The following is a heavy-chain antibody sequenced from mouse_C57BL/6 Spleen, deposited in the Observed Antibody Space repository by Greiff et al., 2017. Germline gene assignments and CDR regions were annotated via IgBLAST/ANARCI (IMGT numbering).Heavy chain of an antibody. CDR1: GYTFTDYY. V-gene: IGHV1-26*01. CDR2: INPNNGGT. Sequence: EVQLQQSGPELVKPGASVKISCKASGYTFTDYYMNWVKQSPGKSLEWIGDINPNNGGTSYNEKFKGKATLTVDKSSSTDYMELRSLTSEDSAVYYCASTQMATVEAAWFGYWGQGTLVTVSA. D-gene: IGHD1-1*01. CDR3: ASTQMATVEAAWFGY. J-gene: IGHJ3*01.